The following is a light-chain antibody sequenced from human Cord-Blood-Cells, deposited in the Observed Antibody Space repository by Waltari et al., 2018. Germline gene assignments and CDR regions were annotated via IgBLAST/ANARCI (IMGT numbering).Light chain of an antibody. CDR1: KLGDKY. CDR3: QAWDSSTVV. Sequence: SYELTQPPSVSVSPGQTASITCSGDKLGDKYACWCQQKPDQSPVLVIYQDSKRPSGIPERFSGSNSGNTATLTISGTQAMDEADYYCQAWDSSTVVFGGGTKLTVL. J-gene: IGLJ2*01. V-gene: IGLV3-1*01. CDR2: QDS.